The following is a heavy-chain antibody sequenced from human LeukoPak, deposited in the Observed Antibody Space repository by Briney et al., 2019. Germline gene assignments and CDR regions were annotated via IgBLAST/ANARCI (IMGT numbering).Heavy chain of an antibody. V-gene: IGHV4-38-2*02. Sequence: SETLSLTCTVSGYSISSGYYWGWIRQPPGKGLEWIGRIYHSGSTYYNPSLKSRVTISVDTSKNQFSLKLSSVTAADTAVYYCARMTTVVGYFDYWGQGTLVTVSS. CDR2: IYHSGST. J-gene: IGHJ4*02. CDR3: ARMTTVVGYFDY. D-gene: IGHD4-23*01. CDR1: GYSISSGYY.